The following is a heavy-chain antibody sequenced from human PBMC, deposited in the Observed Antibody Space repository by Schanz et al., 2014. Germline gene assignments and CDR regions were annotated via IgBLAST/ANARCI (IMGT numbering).Heavy chain of an antibody. J-gene: IGHJ4*02. CDR2: ISSGGTTT. Sequence: EVQLVESGGGLIQPGGSLRLSCAASGFGFSSYSMNWVRQAPGKGLEWVSYISSGGTTTYHSDSVKGRFTISRDNSKNTVYIQMNSLRAEDTAVYYCARGGFGEVSYFDYWGQGTLVTVSS. V-gene: IGHV3-48*01. CDR3: ARGGFGEVSYFDY. CDR1: GFGFSSYS. D-gene: IGHD3-10*01.